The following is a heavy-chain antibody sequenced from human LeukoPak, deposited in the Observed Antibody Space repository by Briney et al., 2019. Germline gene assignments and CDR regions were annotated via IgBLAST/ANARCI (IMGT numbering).Heavy chain of an antibody. D-gene: IGHD3-22*01. V-gene: IGHV4-59*01. Sequence: SETLSLTCTVSGGSISSYYWSWIRQPPGKGLEWIGYIYYSGSTNYNPSRKSRATISVDQSKHQLSLKLSSVPAADTAVYYCARLTDQYYYDSSGFYFDYWGQGTLVTVSS. CDR2: IYYSGST. J-gene: IGHJ4*02. CDR1: GGSISSYY. CDR3: ARLTDQYYYDSSGFYFDY.